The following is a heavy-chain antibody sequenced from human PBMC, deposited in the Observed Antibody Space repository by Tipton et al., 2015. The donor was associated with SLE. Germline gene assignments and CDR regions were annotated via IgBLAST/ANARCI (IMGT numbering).Heavy chain of an antibody. CDR3: TTRAAAAGTAGY. CDR2: IKSKTDGGTT. J-gene: IGHJ4*02. CDR1: GFTFSSYS. D-gene: IGHD6-13*01. V-gene: IGHV3-15*01. Sequence: SLRLSCAASGFTFSSYSMNWVRQAPGKGLEWVGRIKSKTDGGTTDYAAPVKGRFTISRDDSKNTLYLQMNSLKTEDTAVYYCTTRAAAAGTAGYWGQGTLVTVSS.